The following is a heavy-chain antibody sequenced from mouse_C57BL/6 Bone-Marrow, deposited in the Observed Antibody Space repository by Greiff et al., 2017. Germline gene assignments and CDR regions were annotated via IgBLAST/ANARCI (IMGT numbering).Heavy chain of an antibody. CDR3: ARSGWLLFDY. CDR2: IYPGDGDT. J-gene: IGHJ2*01. CDR1: GYAFSSSW. V-gene: IGHV1-82*01. Sequence: QVQLKESGPELVKPGASVKISCKASGYAFSSSWMNWVKQRPGKGLEWIGRIYPGDGDTNYNGKFKGKATMTADNSSSTAYMQLSGLTAEDSAVYFCARSGWLLFDYWGQGTTLTVSS. D-gene: IGHD2-3*01.